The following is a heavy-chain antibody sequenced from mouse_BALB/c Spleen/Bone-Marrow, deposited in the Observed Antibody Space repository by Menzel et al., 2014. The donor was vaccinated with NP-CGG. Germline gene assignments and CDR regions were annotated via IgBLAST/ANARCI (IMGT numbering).Heavy chain of an antibody. CDR3: ARDYYGSSGAMGY. Sequence: VQLQQSGPELVKPGASVKMPCKASGYTFTDYVISWVKQRTGQGLEWIGEIYPGSGSTYYNEKFKGKATLTSDKSPNTAYMQLSSLTSEDSAVYFCARDYYGSSGAMGYWGQGTSVTVSS. CDR2: IYPGSGST. CDR1: GYTFTDYV. J-gene: IGHJ4*01. V-gene: IGHV1-77*01. D-gene: IGHD1-1*01.